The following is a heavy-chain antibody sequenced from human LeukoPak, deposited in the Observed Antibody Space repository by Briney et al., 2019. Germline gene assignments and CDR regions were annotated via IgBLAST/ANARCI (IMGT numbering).Heavy chain of an antibody. J-gene: IGHJ3*02. D-gene: IGHD6-19*01. V-gene: IGHV4-4*07. CDR3: ARARSRYSSGWCAFDI. CDR2: IYTSGST. CDR1: GGSISSYY. Sequence: SETLSLTCTVSGGSISSYYWSWIRQPAGKGLEWIGRIYTSGSTNCNPSLKSRVTMSVDTSKNQFSLKLSSVTAADTAVYYCARARSRYSSGWCAFDIWGQGTMVTVSS.